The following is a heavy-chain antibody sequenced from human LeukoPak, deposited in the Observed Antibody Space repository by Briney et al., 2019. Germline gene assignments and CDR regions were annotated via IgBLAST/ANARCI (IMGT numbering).Heavy chain of an antibody. J-gene: IGHJ5*02. V-gene: IGHV4-30-2*01. CDR1: GGSISSGGYY. CDR2: IYHSGST. CDR3: ARGTGTTVTGWFDP. Sequence: SQTLSLTCTVSGGSISSGGYYWSWIRQPPGKGLEWIGYIYHSGSTYYNPSLKSRVTISVDRSKNQFSLKLSSVTAADTAVYYCARGTGTTVTGWFDPWGQGTLVTVSS. D-gene: IGHD4-11*01.